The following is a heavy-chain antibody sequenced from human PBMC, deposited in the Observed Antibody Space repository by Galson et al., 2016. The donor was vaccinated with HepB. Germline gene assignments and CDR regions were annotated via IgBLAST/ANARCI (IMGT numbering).Heavy chain of an antibody. Sequence: SLRLSCAASGFTFGNYVMSWVRQAPGKGLEWVSSISGSGGSTYYADSVKGRFTISRDNSKNTLYLQMNSLRAEDTALYYCAKVDCGGDCKRFDYWGQGTLVTVSS. J-gene: IGHJ4*02. CDR1: GFTFGNYV. CDR2: ISGSGGST. V-gene: IGHV3-23*01. D-gene: IGHD2-21*02. CDR3: AKVDCGGDCKRFDY.